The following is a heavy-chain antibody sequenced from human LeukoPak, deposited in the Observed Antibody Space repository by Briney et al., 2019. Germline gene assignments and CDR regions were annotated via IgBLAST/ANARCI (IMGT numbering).Heavy chain of an antibody. V-gene: IGHV1-46*01. CDR1: GYTFTSYY. Sequence: ASVKVSXKASGYTFTSYYMHWVRQAPGQGLEWMGIINPSGGSTSYAQKFQGRVTMTRDTSTSTVYMELSSLGSEDMAVYYCAAEWELLSFQHWGQGTLVTVSS. D-gene: IGHD1-26*01. CDR2: INPSGGST. J-gene: IGHJ1*01. CDR3: AAEWELLSFQH.